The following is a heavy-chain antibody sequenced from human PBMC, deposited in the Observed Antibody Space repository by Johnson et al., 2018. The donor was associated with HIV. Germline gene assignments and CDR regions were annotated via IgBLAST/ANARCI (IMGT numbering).Heavy chain of an antibody. J-gene: IGHJ3*02. CDR3: ARRFFPGLTVAFDAFDI. D-gene: IGHD6-19*01. V-gene: IGHV3-11*04. CDR1: RFTFSDYY. Sequence: QVQLVESGGGLVKPGGSLRLSCAASRFTFSDYYMSWIRQSPGKGLEWVSYISSSGSTIYYADSVKGRFTISRDNAKNSMYLQMNSLRAEDTAVYYCARRFFPGLTVAFDAFDIWGQGTMVTVSS. CDR2: ISSSGSTI.